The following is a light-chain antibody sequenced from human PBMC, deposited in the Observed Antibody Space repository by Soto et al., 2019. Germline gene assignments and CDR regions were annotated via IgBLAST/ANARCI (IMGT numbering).Light chain of an antibody. CDR1: QSVLYSSNNKNY. V-gene: IGKV4-1*01. Sequence: IVMTQSPDSLAVSLGERATINCKSSQSVLYSSNNKNYLAWYQQKPGQPPKLLIYWASTRESGVPDRFSGSGSGTYFTLTISSLQAEDVAIYYCQQYYSFPLTFGGGTKVDIK. J-gene: IGKJ4*01. CDR3: QQYYSFPLT. CDR2: WAS.